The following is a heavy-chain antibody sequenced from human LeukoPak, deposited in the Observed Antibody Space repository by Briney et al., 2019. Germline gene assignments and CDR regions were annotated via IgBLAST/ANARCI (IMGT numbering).Heavy chain of an antibody. J-gene: IGHJ6*03. Sequence: ASVKVSCKASGYTFTSYYMHWVRQAPGQGLEWMGIINPSGGSTSYAQKFQGRVTMTRDTSTSTVYMELSSLRSEDTAVYYCAGGCTAMGHYYYYYYMDVWGKGTTVTVSS. CDR1: GYTFTSYY. CDR2: INPSGGST. V-gene: IGHV1-46*01. CDR3: AGGCTAMGHYYYYYYMDV. D-gene: IGHD5-18*01.